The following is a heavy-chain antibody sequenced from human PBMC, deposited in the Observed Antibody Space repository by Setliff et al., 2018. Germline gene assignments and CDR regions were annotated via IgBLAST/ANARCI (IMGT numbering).Heavy chain of an antibody. CDR2: ISPYSGNT. CDR3: VRGPGPSVVVAMPFDF. D-gene: IGHD5-12*01. V-gene: IGHV1-18*04. CDR1: GYTFNNYF. J-gene: IGHJ4*02. Sequence: ASVKVSCKASGYTFNNYFLHWVRQAPGQGLEWLGSISPYSGNTNYPQWLQDRVTMTIDTSATTVYLELKSLRSDDTAVYYCVRGPGPSVVVAMPFDFWGQGTPVTVSS.